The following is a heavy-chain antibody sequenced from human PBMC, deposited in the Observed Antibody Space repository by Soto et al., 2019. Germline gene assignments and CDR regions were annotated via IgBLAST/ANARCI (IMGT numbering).Heavy chain of an antibody. Sequence: SETLSLTCAVYGGSFSGYYWSWIRQPPGKGLEWIGEINHSGSTNYNPSLKSRVTISVDTSKNQFSLKLSSVTAADTAVYYCARIRYGGKGYWGQGTLVTVS. CDR3: ARIRYGGKGY. J-gene: IGHJ4*02. V-gene: IGHV4-34*01. CDR2: INHSGST. D-gene: IGHD2-15*01. CDR1: GGSFSGYY.